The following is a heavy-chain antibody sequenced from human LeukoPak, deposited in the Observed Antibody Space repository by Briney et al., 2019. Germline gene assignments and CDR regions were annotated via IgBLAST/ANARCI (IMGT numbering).Heavy chain of an antibody. J-gene: IGHJ4*02. V-gene: IGHV3-30*04. CDR1: GFTFSSYA. D-gene: IGHD4-23*01. CDR3: ARRGDGGRSFDY. Sequence: GGSLRLSCAASGFTFSSYAMHWVRQAPGKGLEWVAVISYDGSNKYYADSVKGRFTISRDNSKNTLYLQMNSLRAEDTAVYYCARRGDGGRSFDYWGQGTLVTVSS. CDR2: ISYDGSNK.